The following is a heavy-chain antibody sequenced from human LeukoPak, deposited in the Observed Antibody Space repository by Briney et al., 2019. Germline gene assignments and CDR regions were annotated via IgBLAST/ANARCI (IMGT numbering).Heavy chain of an antibody. CDR3: AKARGNLRANYFDY. J-gene: IGHJ4*02. CDR1: GFTFSTYG. D-gene: IGHD1-14*01. Sequence: GGSLRLPCAASGFTFSTYGMHWVRQAPGKGLEWVAVISYDGSNKYYADSVKGRFTISRDNSKNTLYLQMNSLRAEDTAVYYCAKARGNLRANYFDYWGQGTLVTVSS. V-gene: IGHV3-30*18. CDR2: ISYDGSNK.